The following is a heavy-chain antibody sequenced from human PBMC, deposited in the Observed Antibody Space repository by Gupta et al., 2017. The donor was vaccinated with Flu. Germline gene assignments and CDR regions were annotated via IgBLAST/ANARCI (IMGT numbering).Heavy chain of an antibody. Sequence: FTFSSYALSWVRQAPGKGLEWVSGISGSGDSTYYADSVKGRFTISRDNSKNTLYLQMNNLRAEDTAVYYCARRGGASGNSGEFDYWGQGTLVTVSS. CDR1: FTFSSYA. V-gene: IGHV3-23*01. CDR2: ISGSGDST. D-gene: IGHD2-21*02. CDR3: ARRGGASGNSGEFDY. J-gene: IGHJ4*02.